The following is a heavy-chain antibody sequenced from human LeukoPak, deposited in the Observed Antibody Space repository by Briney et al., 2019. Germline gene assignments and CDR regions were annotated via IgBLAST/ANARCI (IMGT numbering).Heavy chain of an antibody. CDR2: INPNSGGT. CDR1: GYTFTSYG. V-gene: IGHV1-2*02. J-gene: IGHJ4*02. D-gene: IGHD2-15*01. CDR3: ATNDCSGGSCYSLDPFDY. Sequence: GASVKVSCKASGYTFTSYGISWVRQAPGQGLEWMGWINPNSGGTNYAQKFQGRVTMTRDTSISTAYMELSRLRSDDTAVYYCATNDCSGGSCYSLDPFDYWGQGTLVTVSS.